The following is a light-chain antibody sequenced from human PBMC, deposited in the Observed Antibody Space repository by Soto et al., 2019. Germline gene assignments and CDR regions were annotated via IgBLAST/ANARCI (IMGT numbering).Light chain of an antibody. CDR1: QTVSSAR. CDR3: HQYGSSPWT. Sequence: IVLTPSPGTLSFSPVARATRSCSSSQTVSSARLAWFQQKPGQAPRLLIYGASSRAPGIPDRFSGSWSETDFTLTITRLESEEWSVYSGHQYGSSPWTCGQGSKGDIK. V-gene: IGKV3-20*01. J-gene: IGKJ1*01. CDR2: GAS.